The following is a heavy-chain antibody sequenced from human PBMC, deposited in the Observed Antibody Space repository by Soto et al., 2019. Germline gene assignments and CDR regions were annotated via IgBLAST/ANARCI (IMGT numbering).Heavy chain of an antibody. CDR3: ARDLDGSRRLDY. V-gene: IGHV1-69*06. D-gene: IGHD6-13*01. CDR2: ILPIFGTV. Sequence: QVQLVQSGAEVKKPGSSVNVSCKASGGTFSSYPISWVRQAPGQGLEWMGWILPIFGTVNYAQQFQGRVTITADRSTSTAYMDLSSLRSEDTAVYYCARDLDGSRRLDYWGQGTLVTVSS. CDR1: GGTFSSYP. J-gene: IGHJ4*02.